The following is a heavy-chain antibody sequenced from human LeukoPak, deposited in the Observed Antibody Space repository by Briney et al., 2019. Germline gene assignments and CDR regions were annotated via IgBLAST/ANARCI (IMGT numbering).Heavy chain of an antibody. CDR1: GDSIITTSYH. J-gene: IGHJ5*02. D-gene: IGHD3-22*01. Sequence: SETLSLTCTVSGDSIITTSYHWGWIRQPPGKGLEWIGSIYYSGTTDYNPSLKSRVTTSVDTSKNQFSLKLSSVTAADTAVYYCARGGDSSGYEGRFDPWGQGTLVTVSS. CDR2: IYYSGTT. CDR3: ARGGDSSGYEGRFDP. V-gene: IGHV4-39*07.